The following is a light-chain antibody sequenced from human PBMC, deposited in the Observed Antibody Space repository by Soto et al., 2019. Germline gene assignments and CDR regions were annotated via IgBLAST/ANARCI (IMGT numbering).Light chain of an antibody. CDR1: QSISNN. CDR3: QQSNNWPLT. Sequence: EILMTQSPATLSVSPGERATLSCRASQSISNNLAWYQQKPGQAPRLLIYDASTRATGCPARFSGSGSWTEFTLTISSLPSADFAVYFCQQSNNWPLTFGGGTKVEIK. V-gene: IGKV3-15*01. J-gene: IGKJ4*01. CDR2: DAS.